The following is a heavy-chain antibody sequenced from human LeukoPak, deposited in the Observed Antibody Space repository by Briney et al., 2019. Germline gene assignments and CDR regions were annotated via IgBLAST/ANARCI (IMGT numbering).Heavy chain of an antibody. J-gene: IGHJ6*03. CDR1: GFTFSRYW. V-gene: IGHV3-7*01. CDR3: ARDQKAGYSNGWYYYYMDV. D-gene: IGHD6-19*01. Sequence: GGSLRLSCAASGFTFSRYWMSWVRQAPGKGLEWVANIKQDGNEKYYVDSVKGRFTISRDNAKNSVYLQMNSLRAEDTAVYYCARDQKAGYSNGWYYYYMDVWGKGTTVTVSS. CDR2: IKQDGNEK.